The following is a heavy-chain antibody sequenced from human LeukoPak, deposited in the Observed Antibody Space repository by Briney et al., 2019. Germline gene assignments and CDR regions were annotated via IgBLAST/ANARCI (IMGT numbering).Heavy chain of an antibody. CDR3: ARGTWLRFFLRHANWFDP. J-gene: IGHJ5*02. CDR2: MNPNSGNT. CDR1: GYTFTSYD. Sequence: ASVKVSCKASGYTFTSYDINWVRQATGQGLEWMGWMNPNSGNTGYAQKFQGRVTITRNTSISTAYMELSSLRSEDTAVYYCARGTWLRFFLRHANWFDPWGQGTLVTVSS. D-gene: IGHD5-12*01. V-gene: IGHV1-8*03.